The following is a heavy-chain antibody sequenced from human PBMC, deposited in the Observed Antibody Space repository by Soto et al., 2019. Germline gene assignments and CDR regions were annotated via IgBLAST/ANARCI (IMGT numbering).Heavy chain of an antibody. CDR2: ISYDGSNK. Sequence: QVQLVESGGGVVQPGRSLRLSCAASGFTFSSYGMHWVRQAPGKGLEWVAVISYDGSNKYYADSVKGRFTISRDNSKNTLYLQMNSLRAEDTAVYYCAKDRGSSWYFADYWGQGTLVTVSS. V-gene: IGHV3-30*18. CDR1: GFTFSSYG. D-gene: IGHD6-13*01. J-gene: IGHJ4*02. CDR3: AKDRGSSWYFADY.